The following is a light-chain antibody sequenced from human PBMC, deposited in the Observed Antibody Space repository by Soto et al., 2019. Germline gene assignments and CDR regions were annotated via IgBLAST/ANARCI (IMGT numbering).Light chain of an antibody. CDR2: DVT. J-gene: IGLJ2*01. Sequence: QSVLTQPRSVSGSPGQSVTISCTGTSSDVGNYNFVSWYQQYPGKAPKLVIYDVTKRPSGVPDRFSGSKSGNTASLTISGLPTEDEADYYCCSYAGSYTLVFGGGTKLTVL. CDR3: CSYAGSYTLV. V-gene: IGLV2-11*01. CDR1: SSDVGNYNF.